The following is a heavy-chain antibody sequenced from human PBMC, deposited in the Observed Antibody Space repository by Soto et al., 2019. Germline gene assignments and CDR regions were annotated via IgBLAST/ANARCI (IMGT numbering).Heavy chain of an antibody. CDR3: TTDLAWGEWFDY. D-gene: IGHD3-10*01. CDR2: IKSKTDGGTT. V-gene: IGHV3-15*01. CDR1: GFTFSNAW. J-gene: IGHJ4*02. Sequence: GGSLRLSCAASGFTFSNAWMSWVRQAPGKGLEWVGRIKSKTDGGTTDYAAPVKGRFTTSRDDSKNTLYLQINSLKTEDTTVYYCTTDLAWGEWFDYWRQETLDTVYS.